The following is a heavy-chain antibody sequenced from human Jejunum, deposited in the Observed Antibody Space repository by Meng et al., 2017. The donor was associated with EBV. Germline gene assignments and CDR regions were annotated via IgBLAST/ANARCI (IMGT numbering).Heavy chain of an antibody. CDR2: VSGSGGNT. V-gene: IGHV3-23*01. Sequence: QVMGSWVGLVRPGGSLRLSCIASGFTFSSDCMSWVRQAPGKGLGWVSTVSGSGGNTYYADSVKGRFTISRDISKNTLYLQMNSLTAEDTAIYYCAKLLKYWGQGTLVTVSS. J-gene: IGHJ4*02. CDR3: AKLLKY. CDR1: GFTFSSDC.